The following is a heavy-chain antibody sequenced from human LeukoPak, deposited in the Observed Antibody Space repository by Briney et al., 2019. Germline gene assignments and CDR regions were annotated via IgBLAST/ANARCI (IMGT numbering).Heavy chain of an antibody. D-gene: IGHD3-22*01. CDR3: ARVTGYMIEDYFDY. CDR2: IYYSGST. Sequence: SETLSLTCTVSGGSISSSSYYWGWIRQPPGKGLEWIGSIYYSGSTYYDPSLKSRVTISVDTSKNQFSLKLSSVTAADTAVYYCARVTGYMIEDYFDYWGQGTLVTVSS. V-gene: IGHV4-39*07. CDR1: GGSISSSSYY. J-gene: IGHJ4*02.